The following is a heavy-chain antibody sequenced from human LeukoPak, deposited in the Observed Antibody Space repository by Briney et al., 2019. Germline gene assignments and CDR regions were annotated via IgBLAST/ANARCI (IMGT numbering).Heavy chain of an antibody. CDR3: ARESELLWFGELLGWFVP. V-gene: IGHV4-59*01. D-gene: IGHD3-10*01. CDR1: GGSISSYY. Sequence: SETLSLTCTVSGGSISSYYWSWIRQPPGKGLEWIGYIYYSGSTNYNPSLKSRVTISVDTSKNQFSLKLSSVTAADTAVYYCARESELLWFGELLGWFVPWGQGTLVTVSS. CDR2: IYYSGST. J-gene: IGHJ5*02.